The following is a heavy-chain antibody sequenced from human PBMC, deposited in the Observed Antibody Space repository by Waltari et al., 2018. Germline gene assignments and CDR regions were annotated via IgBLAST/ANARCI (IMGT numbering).Heavy chain of an antibody. CDR1: GYTFTGYY. V-gene: IGHV1-2*06. D-gene: IGHD3-10*01. J-gene: IGHJ3*02. CDR3: ARVRRFRDAAFDI. CDR2: INPNRGGT. Sequence: QVQLVQSGAEVKKPGASVKVSCKASGYTFTGYYMPWVRQAPGQGLEWMGRINPNRGGTNYAQKFQGRVTMTRDTSISTAYMELSRLRSDDTAVYYCARVRRFRDAAFDIWGQGTMVTVSS.